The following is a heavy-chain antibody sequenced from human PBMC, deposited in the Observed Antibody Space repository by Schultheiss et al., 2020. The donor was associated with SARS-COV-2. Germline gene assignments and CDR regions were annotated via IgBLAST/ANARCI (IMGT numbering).Heavy chain of an antibody. J-gene: IGHJ2*01. D-gene: IGHD5-12*01. CDR1: GFTFSSYS. V-gene: IGHV3-48*01. CDR3: ARTVVATTRDWYFDL. Sequence: GESLKISCAASGFTFSSYSMNWVRQAPGKGLEWVSGISWNSGSIGYADSVKGRFTISRDNSKNTLYLQMNSLRSEDTAVYYCARTVVATTRDWYFDLWGRGTLVTVSS. CDR2: ISWNSGSI.